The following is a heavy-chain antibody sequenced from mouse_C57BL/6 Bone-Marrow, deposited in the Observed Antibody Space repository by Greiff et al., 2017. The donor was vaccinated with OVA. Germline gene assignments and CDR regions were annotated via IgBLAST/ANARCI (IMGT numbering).Heavy chain of an antibody. Sequence: VQLQQSGAELVRPGASVKLSCKASGYTFTDYYINWVKQRPGQGLEWIARIYPGSGNTYYNEKFKGKATLTAEKSSSTAYMQLSSLTSEDSAVYFCARYNYSNSFDYWGQGTTLTVSS. CDR3: ARYNYSNSFDY. CDR2: IYPGSGNT. J-gene: IGHJ2*01. D-gene: IGHD1-3*01. V-gene: IGHV1-76*01. CDR1: GYTFTDYY.